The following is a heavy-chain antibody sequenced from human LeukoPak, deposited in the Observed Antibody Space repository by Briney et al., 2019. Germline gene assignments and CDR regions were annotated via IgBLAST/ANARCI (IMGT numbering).Heavy chain of an antibody. CDR1: GYRFTIYW. CDR3: AIAGDSSPSYYRCFGY. D-gene: IGHD2-2*02. V-gene: IGHV5-51*01. J-gene: IGHJ4*02. CDR2: IYPGDSDT. Sequence: GESLKISCKGSGYRFTIYWIGWVRQMPGKGLEWMAIIYPGDSDTRYNPSFQGQVTISADKSIDTAYLHWGSLKASDTAMYYCAIAGDSSPSYYRCFGYWGQGTLVPVSS.